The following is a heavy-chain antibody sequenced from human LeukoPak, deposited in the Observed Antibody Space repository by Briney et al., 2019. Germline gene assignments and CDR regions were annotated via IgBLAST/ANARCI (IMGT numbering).Heavy chain of an antibody. D-gene: IGHD3-9*01. CDR3: ARGRYDIYGVAGRRGYYYYMDV. J-gene: IGHJ6*03. Sequence: SETLSLTCAVYGGSFSGYYWSWIRQPPGKGLEWIGEINHSGSTNYNPSLKSRVTISVDTSENQFSLKLSSVTAADRAVYYCARGRYDIYGVAGRRGYYYYMDVWGKGTTVTVSS. CDR1: GGSFSGYY. CDR2: INHSGST. V-gene: IGHV4-34*01.